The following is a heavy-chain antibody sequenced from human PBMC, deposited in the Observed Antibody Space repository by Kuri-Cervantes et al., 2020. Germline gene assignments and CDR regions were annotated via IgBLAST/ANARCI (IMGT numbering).Heavy chain of an antibody. D-gene: IGHD3-22*01. CDR1: GFTFSSYA. J-gene: IGHJ6*02. CDR3: AIIPPRYYHDKINLMDV. Sequence: GGSLRLSCAASGFTFSSYAMSWVRQAPGKGLEWVSAISGSGGSTYYADSVKGRFTISRDNSKNTLYLQMNGLRAEDTAVYYCAIIPPRYYHDKINLMDVWGQGNMVNVSS. V-gene: IGHV3-23*01. CDR2: ISGSGGST.